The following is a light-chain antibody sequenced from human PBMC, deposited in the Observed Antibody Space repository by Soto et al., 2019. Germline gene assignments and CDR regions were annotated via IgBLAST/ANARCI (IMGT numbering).Light chain of an antibody. CDR2: DAS. V-gene: IGKV3-20*01. J-gene: IGKJ1*01. CDR1: QSVSSDY. CDR3: QQYGDSPET. Sequence: VLTQSPGTLSLSPGERATLSCRASQSVSSDYLAWYQVKPGQAPRLLIYDASSRATGIPDRFSGSGSGTDFTLTISRLEPEDFAIYYCQQYGDSPETIGQGTKVEIK.